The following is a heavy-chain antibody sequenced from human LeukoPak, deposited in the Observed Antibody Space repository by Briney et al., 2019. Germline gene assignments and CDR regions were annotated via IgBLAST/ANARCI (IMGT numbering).Heavy chain of an antibody. CDR3: ARSLSHSSGRITAPKAFDY. CDR2: ISAYNGNT. D-gene: IGHD3-22*01. Sequence: GASVKVSCKASGYTFTSYGISWVRQAPGQGLEWMGWISAYNGNTNYAQKLQGRVTMTTDTSTSTAYMELRSLRSDDTAVYYCARSLSHSSGRITAPKAFDYWGQGTLVTVSS. CDR1: GYTFTSYG. V-gene: IGHV1-18*01. J-gene: IGHJ4*02.